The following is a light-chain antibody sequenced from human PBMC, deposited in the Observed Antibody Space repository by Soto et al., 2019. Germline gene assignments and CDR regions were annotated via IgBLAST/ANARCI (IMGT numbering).Light chain of an antibody. Sequence: QSVLTQPASVSGSPGQSITISCTGTSSDVGGYNYVSWYQQHPGKAPKLMIYDVSNRASGVSNRFSGSKSGNTASLTISGLQAEDEADYYCSSYTSSSTVVFGGGTQLTVL. CDR1: SSDVGGYNY. J-gene: IGLJ2*01. V-gene: IGLV2-14*01. CDR2: DVS. CDR3: SSYTSSSTVV.